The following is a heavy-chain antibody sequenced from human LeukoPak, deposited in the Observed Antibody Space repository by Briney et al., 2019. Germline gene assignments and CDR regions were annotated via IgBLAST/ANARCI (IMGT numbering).Heavy chain of an antibody. CDR3: ARGRSIAVAGDAFDI. Sequence: ASVKVSCKASGYXFTSYGISWVRQAPGQGLEWMGWISAYNGNTNYAQKLQGRVTMTTDTSTSTAYMELRSLRSDDTAVYYCARGRSIAVAGDAFDIWGQGIMVTVSS. V-gene: IGHV1-18*01. D-gene: IGHD6-19*01. J-gene: IGHJ3*02. CDR2: ISAYNGNT. CDR1: GYXFTSYG.